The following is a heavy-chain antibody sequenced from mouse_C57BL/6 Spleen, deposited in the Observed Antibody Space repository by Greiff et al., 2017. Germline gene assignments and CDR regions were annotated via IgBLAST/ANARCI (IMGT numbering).Heavy chain of an antibody. CDR3: GSSRYYAMDY. Sequence: EVMLVESGGGLVQPGGSLSLSCAASGFTFTDYYMSWVRQPPGKALEWLGFIRNKANGYTTEYSASVKGRFTISRDNSQSILYLQMNALRAEDSATYYCGSSRYYAMDYWGQGTSVTVSS. CDR1: GFTFTDYY. V-gene: IGHV7-3*01. CDR2: IRNKANGYTT. D-gene: IGHD1-1*01. J-gene: IGHJ4*01.